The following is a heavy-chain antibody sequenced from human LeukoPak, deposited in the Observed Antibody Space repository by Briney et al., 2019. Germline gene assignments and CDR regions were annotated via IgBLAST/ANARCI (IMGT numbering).Heavy chain of an antibody. CDR3: ARHNTEAEPAAIPLDWFDP. D-gene: IGHD2-2*02. J-gene: IGHJ5*02. CDR1: GGSISSSSYY. Sequence: EASETLSLTCTVSGGSISSSSYYWGWIRQPPGKGLEWIGSIYYSGSTYYNPSLKSRVTISVDTSKNQFSLKLSSVTAADTAVYYCARHNTEAEPAAIPLDWFDPWGQGTLVTVSS. V-gene: IGHV4-39*01. CDR2: IYYSGST.